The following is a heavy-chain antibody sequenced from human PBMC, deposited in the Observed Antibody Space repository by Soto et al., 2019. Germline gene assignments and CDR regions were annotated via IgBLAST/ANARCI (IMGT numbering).Heavy chain of an antibody. CDR2: IWYDGSNK. CDR3: ARAEPLPGYDFWSGYYGYYYYYYTDV. CDR1: GFTFSSYG. Sequence: PGGSLRLSCAASGFTFSSYGMHWVRQAPGKGLEWVAVIWYDGSNKYYADSVKGRFTISRDNSKNTLYLQMNSLRAEDTAVYYCARAEPLPGYDFWSGYYGYYYYYYTDVWGKGTTVTVSS. V-gene: IGHV3-33*01. J-gene: IGHJ6*03. D-gene: IGHD3-3*01.